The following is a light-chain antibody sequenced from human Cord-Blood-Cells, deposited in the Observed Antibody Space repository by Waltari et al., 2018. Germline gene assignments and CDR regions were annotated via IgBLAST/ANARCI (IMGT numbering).Light chain of an antibody. CDR3: RAWDSSTVG. V-gene: IGLV3-1*01. J-gene: IGLJ2*01. Sequence: SYELTQPPSVSVSPGQTASITCSGDKLGDKYACWYQQKPGKSPVLVIYQVSKGPSGIPGRFSGSNAGNTATLTISGTQAMDEADYYCRAWDSSTVGFGGGTKLTVL. CDR1: KLGDKY. CDR2: QVS.